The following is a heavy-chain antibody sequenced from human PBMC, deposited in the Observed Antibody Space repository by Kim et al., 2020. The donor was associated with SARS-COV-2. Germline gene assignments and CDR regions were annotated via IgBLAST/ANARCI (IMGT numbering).Heavy chain of an antibody. V-gene: IGHV3-30*02. D-gene: IGHD2-2*01. CDR3: AKAPIVDVPTGKTWFDP. Sequence: VKGRFTISRDNSKSTVYLQMNSLRPEDTAVSYCAKAPIVDVPTGKTWFDPWGQGTLVIVSS. J-gene: IGHJ5*02.